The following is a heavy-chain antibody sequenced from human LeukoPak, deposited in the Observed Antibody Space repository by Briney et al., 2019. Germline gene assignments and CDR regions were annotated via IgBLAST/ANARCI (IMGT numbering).Heavy chain of an antibody. CDR1: GDSVSSNSAA. V-gene: IGHV6-1*01. CDR2: TYYRSKWYN. Sequence: SQTLSLTCAISGDSVSSNSAAWNWIRQSPSRGLEWLGRTYYRSKWYNDYAVSVKSRITINPDTSKNQFSLQLNSVTPEDTAVYYCARDQVSTHYDSSGYWGGYYSDYWGQGTLVTVSS. D-gene: IGHD3-22*01. CDR3: ARDQVSTHYDSSGYWGGYYSDY. J-gene: IGHJ4*02.